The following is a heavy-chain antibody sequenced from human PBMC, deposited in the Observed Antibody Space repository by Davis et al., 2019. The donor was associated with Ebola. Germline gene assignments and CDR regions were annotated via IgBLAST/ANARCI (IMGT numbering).Heavy chain of an antibody. Sequence: ESLMTPCAALGFTFSRYAMSWARQAPGKGLEWVSYIISSSSTLYYADSVKGRFTISRENAQNSLYLQMNSLRDEVTAVYYCARGGKRYCRGGRCRPLYSAGYWGQGTLVTVSS. J-gene: IGHJ4*02. CDR3: ARGGKRYCRGGRCRPLYSAGY. CDR2: IISSSSTL. V-gene: IGHV3-48*02. D-gene: IGHD2-15*01. CDR1: GFTFSRYA.